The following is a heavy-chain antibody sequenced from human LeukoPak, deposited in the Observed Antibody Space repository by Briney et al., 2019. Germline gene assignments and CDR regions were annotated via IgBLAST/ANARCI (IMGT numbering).Heavy chain of an antibody. V-gene: IGHV3-23*01. CDR2: ISGGGGST. Sequence: GGSLRLSCAASGFTFSTYAMSWVRQAPGKGLEWLSTISGGGGSTYYADSVKGRFTISRDNSKNTLYLQMNSLRAEDTAVYYCAKVKNVKGTDVWGKGTTVTVSS. J-gene: IGHJ6*04. CDR3: AKVKNVKGTDV. CDR1: GFTFSTYA. D-gene: IGHD1-1*01.